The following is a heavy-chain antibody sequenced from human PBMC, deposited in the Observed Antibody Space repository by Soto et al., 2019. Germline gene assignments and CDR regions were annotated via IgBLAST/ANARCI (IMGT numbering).Heavy chain of an antibody. CDR3: ARGYRTDY. J-gene: IGHJ4*02. V-gene: IGHV3-7*01. CDR1: GFTLISFW. D-gene: IGHD3-16*02. Sequence: VGSLILSCAATGFTLISFWMSWVRQAPGKGLEWVANIKEDGSETNYVDSVTGRFTISRDNAKDSLYLEMHSLRAEDTAVYYCARGYRTDYWGQGTLVTVSS. CDR2: IKEDGSET.